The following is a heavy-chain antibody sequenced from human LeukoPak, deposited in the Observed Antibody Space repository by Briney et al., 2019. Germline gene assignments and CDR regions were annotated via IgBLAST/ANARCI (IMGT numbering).Heavy chain of an antibody. J-gene: IGHJ4*02. CDR2: ISYDGSNK. D-gene: IGHD3-22*01. Sequence: GGSLSLSCAASGFTFSSYAMHWVRQAPGKGLEWVAVISYDGSNKYYADSVKGRFTISRDNSKNTLYLQMNSLRAEDTAVYYCARDSSGYGLEPQQYFDYWGQGTLVTVSS. V-gene: IGHV3-30*04. CDR3: ARDSSGYGLEPQQYFDY. CDR1: GFTFSSYA.